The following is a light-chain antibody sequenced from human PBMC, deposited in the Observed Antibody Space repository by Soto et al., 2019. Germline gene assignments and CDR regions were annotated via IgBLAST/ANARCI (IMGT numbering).Light chain of an antibody. CDR3: QHYNSYSEA. J-gene: IGKJ1*01. Sequence: DIQMTQSPSSLSASVGDRVTITCRASQSISSYLNWYQQKPGKAPKLLIYAASSLQSGVPSRFSGSGSGTDFTLTINSLQPEDFATYYCQHYNSYSEAFGQGTKVDI. CDR2: AAS. CDR1: QSISSY. V-gene: IGKV1-39*01.